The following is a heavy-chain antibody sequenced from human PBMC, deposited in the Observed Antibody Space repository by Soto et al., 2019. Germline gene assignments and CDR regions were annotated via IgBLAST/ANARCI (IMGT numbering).Heavy chain of an antibody. V-gene: IGHV1-2*04. Sequence: ASVKVSCKASGYTFTGYYMHWVRQAPGQGLEWMGWINPNSGGTNYAQKFQGWVTMTRDTSISTAYMELSRLRSDDTAVYYCAVPVGYCSSTSCPPGHWGQRTLVTVSS. D-gene: IGHD2-2*01. J-gene: IGHJ4*02. CDR2: INPNSGGT. CDR1: GYTFTGYY. CDR3: AVPVGYCSSTSCPPGH.